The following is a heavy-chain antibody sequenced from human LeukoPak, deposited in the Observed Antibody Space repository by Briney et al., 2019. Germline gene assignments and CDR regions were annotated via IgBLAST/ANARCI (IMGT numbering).Heavy chain of an antibody. D-gene: IGHD6-19*01. Sequence: PSETLSLTCTVSGDSISSYYWSWIRQPAGKGLEWIGEIYHSGSTNYNPSLKSRVTISVDKSKNQFSLKLSSVTAADTAVYYCARARISGGWYYWGQGTLVTVSS. CDR3: ARARISGGWYY. CDR2: IYHSGST. J-gene: IGHJ4*02. CDR1: GDSISSYY. V-gene: IGHV4-59*12.